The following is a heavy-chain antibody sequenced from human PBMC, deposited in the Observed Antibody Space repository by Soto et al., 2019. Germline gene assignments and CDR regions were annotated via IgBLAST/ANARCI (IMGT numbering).Heavy chain of an antibody. CDR2: IYYSGST. CDR1: GGSISSGGYY. D-gene: IGHD6-13*01. CDR3: ASIAAAGRYYYYYYMDV. J-gene: IGHJ6*03. V-gene: IGHV4-31*03. Sequence: SETLYLTCTVSGGSISSGGYYWSWIRQHPGKGLEWIGYIYYSGSTYYNPSLKSRVTISVDTSKNQFSLKLSSVTAADTAVYYCASIAAAGRYYYYYYMDVWGKGTTVTVSS.